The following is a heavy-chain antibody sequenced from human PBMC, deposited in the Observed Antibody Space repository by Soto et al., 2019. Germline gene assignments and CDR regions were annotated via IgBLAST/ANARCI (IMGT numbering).Heavy chain of an antibody. CDR3: ATKPYFCSSTSCYHFDY. CDR1: GYTLTELS. V-gene: IGHV1-24*01. J-gene: IGHJ4*02. Sequence: ASVKVSCKVSGYTLTELSMHWVRQAPGKGLEWMGGFDPEDGETIYAQKFQGRVTMTEDTSTDTAYMELSSLRSEDTAVYYCATKPYFCSSTSCYHFDYWGQGTLVTVSS. CDR2: FDPEDGET. D-gene: IGHD2-2*01.